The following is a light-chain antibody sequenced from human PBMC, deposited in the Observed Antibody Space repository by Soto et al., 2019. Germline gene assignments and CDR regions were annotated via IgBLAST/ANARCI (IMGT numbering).Light chain of an antibody. J-gene: IGKJ1*01. CDR3: QQFDSSLT. CDR1: QSVSSTF. CDR2: GAS. Sequence: EVVLTQSPGSLSLSPRERATLSCRASQSVSSTFFAWYQQGPGQAPRLLMYGASSSATGIPERFSGRVSGTDFTLTISRLEPEDYAVYYGQQFDSSLTFVQGTKVES. V-gene: IGKV3-20*01.